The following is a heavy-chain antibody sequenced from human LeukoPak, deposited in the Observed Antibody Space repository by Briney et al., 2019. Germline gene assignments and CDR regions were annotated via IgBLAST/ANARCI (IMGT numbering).Heavy chain of an antibody. CDR1: GFTFISYG. CDR3: ARSPSYSYGYDYYYYGLDV. D-gene: IGHD5-18*01. CDR2: ISGSSSYI. V-gene: IGHV3-21*01. Sequence: GGSLRLSCAASGFTFISYGMNWVRQAPGEGLEWVSSISGSSSYIYYADSVKGRFTISRDNAKNSLYLQMKSLRAEDTAVYYCARSPSYSYGYDYYYYGLDVWGQGTTVTVSS. J-gene: IGHJ6*02.